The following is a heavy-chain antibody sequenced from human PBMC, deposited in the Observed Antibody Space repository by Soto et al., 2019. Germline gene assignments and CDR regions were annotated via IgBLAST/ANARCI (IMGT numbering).Heavy chain of an antibody. V-gene: IGHV3-33*01. CDR2: IWYDGSNK. D-gene: IGHD2-2*01. CDR3: ARDLGDIVVVPAARYGMDV. CDR1: GFTFSSYG. Sequence: VPLVESGGGVVQPGRSLRLSCAASGFTFSSYGMHWVRQAPGKGLEWVAVIWYDGSNKYYADSVKGRFTISRDNSKNTLYMQMNSLRAEDTAVYYCARDLGDIVVVPAARYGMDVWGQGTTVTVSS. J-gene: IGHJ6*02.